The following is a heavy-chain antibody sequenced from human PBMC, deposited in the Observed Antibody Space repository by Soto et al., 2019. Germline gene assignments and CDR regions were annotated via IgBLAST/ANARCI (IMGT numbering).Heavy chain of an antibody. CDR3: ARDRYSNYINWFDP. CDR1: GGTFSSYA. V-gene: IGHV1-69*13. D-gene: IGHD4-4*01. Sequence: ASVKVSCKASGGTFSSYAISWVRQAPGQGLEWMGGIIPIFGTANYAQKFQGRVTITADESTSTAYMELSSLRSEDTAVYYCARDRYSNYINWFDPWGQGTLVTVSS. J-gene: IGHJ5*02. CDR2: IIPIFGTA.